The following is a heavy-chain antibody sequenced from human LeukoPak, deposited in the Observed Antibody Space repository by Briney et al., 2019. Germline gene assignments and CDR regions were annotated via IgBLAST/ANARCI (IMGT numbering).Heavy chain of an antibody. Sequence: ASVKVSCKASGYTFTGYYMHWVRQAPGQGLEWMGWINPNSGGTNYAQKFQGRVTMTRDTSISTAYMELSRLRSDDTAVYYCARGLGYCSGGSCSYYFDYWGQGTLVTVSS. CDR2: INPNSGGT. CDR3: ARGLGYCSGGSCSYYFDY. CDR1: GYTFTGYY. J-gene: IGHJ4*02. V-gene: IGHV1-2*02. D-gene: IGHD2-15*01.